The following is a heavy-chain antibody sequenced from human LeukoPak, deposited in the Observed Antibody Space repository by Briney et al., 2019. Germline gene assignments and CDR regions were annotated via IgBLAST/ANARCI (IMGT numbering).Heavy chain of an antibody. CDR2: IIPIFGTA. J-gene: IGHJ3*01. Sequence: ASVKVSCKASGGTFSSYAISWVRQAPGQGLEWMGGIIPIFGTANYAQKFQGRVTITTDESTSTAYMELSSLRSGDTAVYYCARGSRSGGSYYYDSSGLFGAFDVWGQGTMVTVSS. V-gene: IGHV1-69*05. CDR1: GGTFSSYA. D-gene: IGHD3-22*01. CDR3: ARGSRSGGSYYYDSSGLFGAFDV.